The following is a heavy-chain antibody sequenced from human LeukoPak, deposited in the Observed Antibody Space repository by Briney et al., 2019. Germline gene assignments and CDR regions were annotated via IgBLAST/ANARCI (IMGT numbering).Heavy chain of an antibody. J-gene: IGHJ5*01. Sequence: GGSLRLSCAASGFTFSSYSMNWVRQAPGKGLEWVSSISSSSSYIYYADSVKGRFTISRDNSKNTLYLQMNSLRAEDTAVYYCASALLEWFDYWGQGTLVTVSS. CDR3: ASALLEWFDY. D-gene: IGHD3-3*01. CDR2: ISSSSSYI. V-gene: IGHV3-21*01. CDR1: GFTFSSYS.